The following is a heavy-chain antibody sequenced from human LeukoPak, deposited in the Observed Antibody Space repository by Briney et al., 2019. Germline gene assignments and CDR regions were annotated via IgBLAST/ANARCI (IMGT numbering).Heavy chain of an antibody. CDR3: ARASLNSSGFKSGFDY. Sequence: ASVKVSCKVSGYTLTELSMHWVRQAPGKGLEWMGGFDPEDGETIYAQKFQGRVTITADESTSTAYMELSSLRSEDTAVYYCARASLNSSGFKSGFDYWGQGTLVTVSS. CDR1: GYTLTELS. CDR2: FDPEDGET. D-gene: IGHD3-22*01. J-gene: IGHJ4*02. V-gene: IGHV1-24*01.